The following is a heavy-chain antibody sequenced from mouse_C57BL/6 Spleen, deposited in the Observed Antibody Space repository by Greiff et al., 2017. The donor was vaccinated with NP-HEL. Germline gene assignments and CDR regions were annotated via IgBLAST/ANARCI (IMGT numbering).Heavy chain of an antibody. V-gene: IGHV3-6*01. Sequence: SLKNRISITRDTSKNQFFLKLNSVTTEDTATYYCARGGLLRGWYFDVWGTGTTVTVSS. CDR3: ARGGLLRGWYFDV. D-gene: IGHD2-3*01. J-gene: IGHJ1*03.